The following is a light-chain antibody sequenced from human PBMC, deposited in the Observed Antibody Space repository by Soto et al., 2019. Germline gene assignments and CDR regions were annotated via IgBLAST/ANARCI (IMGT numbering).Light chain of an antibody. CDR1: QGIGDT. V-gene: IGKV3D-11*01. Sequence: DIVMTQSPATLSVSPGEGATLSCRASQGIGDTLAWYQGKPGQAPRLLIYDASNRDTGIPARFSGSESGTEFTLTISSLEPEDFAVDYCQQRSKWTITFGQGTRLEIK. CDR2: DAS. J-gene: IGKJ5*01. CDR3: QQRSKWTIT.